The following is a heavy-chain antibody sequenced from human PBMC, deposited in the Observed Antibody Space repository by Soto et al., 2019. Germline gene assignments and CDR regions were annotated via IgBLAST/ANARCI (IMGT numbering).Heavy chain of an antibody. CDR2: IYWDDDK. CDR1: GFSLSTSGVG. V-gene: IGHV2-5*02. J-gene: IGHJ3*02. Sequence: QITLKESGPTLVKPTQTLTLTCTFSGFSLSTSGVGVGWFRQPTGKALEWLALIYWDDDKRYIPSLKSRLTITKDTSKDQVVLTMTNMDPVDTATYYCAHRRDGPFDIWGQGTMVTVSS. CDR3: AHRRDGPFDI.